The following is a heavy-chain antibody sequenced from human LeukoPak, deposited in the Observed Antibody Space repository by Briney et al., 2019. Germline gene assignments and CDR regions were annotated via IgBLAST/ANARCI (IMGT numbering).Heavy chain of an antibody. CDR3: AIATRANWYFDL. Sequence: GGSLRLSCAASGFTFSGYGMHWVRQAPGKGLEWVAVIWYDENNKYYAESVKGRFTISRDNSKNMLYLQMNSLRAEDTAVYYCAIATRANWYFDLWGRGTLVTVSS. J-gene: IGHJ2*01. D-gene: IGHD1-1*01. CDR2: IWYDENNK. CDR1: GFTFSGYG. V-gene: IGHV3-33*01.